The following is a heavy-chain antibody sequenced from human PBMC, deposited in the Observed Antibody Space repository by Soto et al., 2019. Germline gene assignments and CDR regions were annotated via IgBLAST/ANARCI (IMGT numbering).Heavy chain of an antibody. CDR3: ARHAGVISFYYYCMHV. Sequence: PSETLSLTCTVSGRSMTSYYWTWIRQSPGKGLEWIGSIHYSGSTSYNPSLKSRVTISVDTSKNQFSLKLSSVTAADTAVYYCARHAGVISFYYYCMHVWGQVTAVT. V-gene: IGHV4-59*08. D-gene: IGHD3-10*01. CDR1: GRSMTSYY. J-gene: IGHJ6*02. CDR2: IHYSGST.